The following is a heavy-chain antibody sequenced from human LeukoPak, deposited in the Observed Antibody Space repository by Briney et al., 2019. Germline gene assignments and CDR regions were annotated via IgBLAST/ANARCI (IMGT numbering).Heavy chain of an antibody. V-gene: IGHV3-21*05. Sequence: PGGSLRLSCAASGFSFSGHWMNWVRQAPGKGLEWVSYISSGSDYTNYADAVKGRFTISRDNAKNSLSLQMSSLRAEDTALYFCARSAGRLSPIDDWGQGTLVTVSS. CDR1: GFSFSGHW. D-gene: IGHD5/OR15-5a*01. J-gene: IGHJ4*02. CDR3: ARSAGRLSPIDD. CDR2: ISSGSDYT.